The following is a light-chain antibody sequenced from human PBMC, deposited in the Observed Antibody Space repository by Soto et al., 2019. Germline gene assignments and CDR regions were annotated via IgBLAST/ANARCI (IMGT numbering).Light chain of an antibody. CDR1: QSVNNY. V-gene: IGKV3-11*01. CDR2: NTS. J-gene: IGKJ3*01. CDR3: QQRSNWPLT. Sequence: EIVLTQSPATQSLSPGERATLSCRASQSVNNYLAWYQQKPGQAPRLLIFNTSNRATGIPARFSGSGSGTDFTLTISSLEPEDFAVYYCQQRSNWPLTFGPGTKVDIK.